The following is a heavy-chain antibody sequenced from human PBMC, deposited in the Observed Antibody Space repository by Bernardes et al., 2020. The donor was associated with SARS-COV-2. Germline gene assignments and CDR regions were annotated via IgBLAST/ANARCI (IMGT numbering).Heavy chain of an antibody. CDR1: GFTFSSYW. D-gene: IGHD6-13*01. V-gene: IGHV3-74*01. J-gene: IGHJ5*02. CDR3: ASARAAYSSSWYFSAPGQNWFDP. Sequence: GGSLRLSCAASGFTFSSYWMHWVRQAPGKGLVWVSRINSDRSSTSYADSVKGRFTISRDNAKNTLYLQMNSLRAEDTAVYYCASARAAYSSSWYFSAPGQNWFDPWGQGTLVTVSS. CDR2: INSDRSST.